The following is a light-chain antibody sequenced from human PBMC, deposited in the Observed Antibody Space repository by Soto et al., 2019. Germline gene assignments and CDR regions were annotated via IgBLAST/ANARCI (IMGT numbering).Light chain of an antibody. CDR2: DND. CDR1: SSNIGDIS. V-gene: IGLV1-51*01. J-gene: IGLJ1*01. CDR3: GTWDSSLSANG. Sequence: QSVLTQPPSVSAAPGQKVTISCSGSSSNIGDISVSWYQQLPGTVPKLLIYDNDKRPSGIPDRFSGSQSGASATLGITGLQTGDEADYYCGTWDSSLSANGFGTGTKVTVL.